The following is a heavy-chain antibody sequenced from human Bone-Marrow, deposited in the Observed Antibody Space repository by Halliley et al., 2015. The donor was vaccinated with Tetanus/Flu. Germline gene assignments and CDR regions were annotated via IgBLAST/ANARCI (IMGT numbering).Heavy chain of an antibody. V-gene: IGHV4-39*01. CDR2: IYYSGST. D-gene: IGHD6-19*01. CDR3: ARVEGSGWNY. CDR1: GGSIGSTSYY. Sequence: TLSLTCAVSGGSIGSTSYYWGWIRQPPGKGLEWIGSIYYSGSTYYNPSLKSRLTISIDTSENQFSLKLSSVAAADTAIYYCARVEGSGWNYWGQRTLVTISS. J-gene: IGHJ4*02.